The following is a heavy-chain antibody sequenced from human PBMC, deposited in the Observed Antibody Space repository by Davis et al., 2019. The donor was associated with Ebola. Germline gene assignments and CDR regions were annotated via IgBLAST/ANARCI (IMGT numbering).Heavy chain of an antibody. V-gene: IGHV3-23*01. CDR3: ARDRIFGVVIIGLYYYYGMDV. D-gene: IGHD3-3*01. CDR1: GFTFSSYA. CDR2: ISGSGGST. J-gene: IGHJ6*02. Sequence: PGGSLRLSCAASGFTFSSYAMSWVRQAPGKGLEWVSAISGSGGSTYYADSVKGRFTISRDNAKNSLYLQMNSLRDEDTAVYYCARDRIFGVVIIGLYYYYGMDVWGQGTTVTVSS.